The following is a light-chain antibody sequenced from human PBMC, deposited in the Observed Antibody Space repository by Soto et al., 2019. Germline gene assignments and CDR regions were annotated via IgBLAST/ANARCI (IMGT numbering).Light chain of an antibody. CDR2: DTT. J-gene: IGLJ3*02. V-gene: IGLV7-46*01. CDR3: LIFYSGGLSV. CDR1: TGTVTTSHY. Sequence: HAVVTQEPSLTVSLGGTVILTCGSSTGTVTTSHYPYWFQQKPGQAPRTLIFDTTNKHSWTPARFTGSLLGGKAALTLSGAQPEDEAEYFCLIFYSGGLSVFGGGTQLTV.